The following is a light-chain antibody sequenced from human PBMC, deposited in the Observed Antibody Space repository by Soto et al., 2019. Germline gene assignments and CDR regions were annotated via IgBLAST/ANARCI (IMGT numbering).Light chain of an antibody. CDR2: GSS. CDR3: QQAKRLPLT. CDR1: QSVSNF. Sequence: EVVMTQSPLTLSVSPGERATLSCRASQSVSNFLAWYQQRPGQSPKLLIYGSSNRATSVPARFSGSGAGTKFPSPNRRLQSEDFAVYYCQQAKRLPLTFGQGTHLQIK. J-gene: IGKJ2*01. V-gene: IGKV3-15*01.